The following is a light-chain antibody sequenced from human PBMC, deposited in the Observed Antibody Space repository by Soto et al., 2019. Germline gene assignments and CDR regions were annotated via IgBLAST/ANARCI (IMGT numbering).Light chain of an antibody. CDR1: SGNIVSNY. Sequence: NFMLTQPHSVSGSPGKTGTISCTRSSGNIVSNYVQWYQQRPGSSPTTVIYEDDDRPSGVPDRFSASIDTSSNSASLTISGLKTEDEADYYCQSYDADILIFGGGTKLTVL. V-gene: IGLV6-57*01. CDR3: QSYDADILI. CDR2: EDD. J-gene: IGLJ2*01.